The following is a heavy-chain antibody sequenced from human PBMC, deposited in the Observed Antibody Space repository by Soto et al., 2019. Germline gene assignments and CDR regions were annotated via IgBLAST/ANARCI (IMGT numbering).Heavy chain of an antibody. V-gene: IGHV3-15*07. Sequence: GGSLRLSCAASGFTFSNAWMNWVRQAPGKGLEWVGRIKSKTDGGTTDYAAPVKGRFTISRDDSKNTLYLQMNSLKTEDTAVYYCTTDRFLEWLLSHWFDPWGQGTLGTVAA. CDR1: GFTFSNAW. D-gene: IGHD3-3*01. J-gene: IGHJ5*02. CDR2: IKSKTDGGTT. CDR3: TTDRFLEWLLSHWFDP.